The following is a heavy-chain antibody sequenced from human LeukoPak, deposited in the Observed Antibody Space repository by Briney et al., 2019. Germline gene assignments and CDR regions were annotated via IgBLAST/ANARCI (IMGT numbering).Heavy chain of an antibody. D-gene: IGHD1-7*01. J-gene: IGHJ4*02. CDR3: ARYYNWNYVFNY. Sequence: PSETLSLTCAVYGGSFSGYYWSWIRQPPGKGLEWIGEINHSGSTNYNPSLKSRVTISVDTSKNQFSLRLSSVTAADTAVYYCARYYNWNYVFNYWGQGTLVTVSS. CDR2: INHSGST. CDR1: GGSFSGYY. V-gene: IGHV4-34*01.